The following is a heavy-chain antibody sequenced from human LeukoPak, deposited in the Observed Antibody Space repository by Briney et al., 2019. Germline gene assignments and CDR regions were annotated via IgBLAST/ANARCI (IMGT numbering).Heavy chain of an antibody. CDR1: GGSISSGSYY. J-gene: IGHJ6*03. D-gene: IGHD3-10*01. CDR3: AREGKITMVRGVIRYYYMDV. Sequence: SETLSLTCTVSGGSISSGSYYWSWIRQPAGKGLEWIGRIFTSGSTKYNHSLKSRVTISVDTSKNQFSLKLSSVTAADTAVYYCAREGKITMVRGVIRYYYMDVWGKGTTVTISS. CDR2: IFTSGST. V-gene: IGHV4-61*02.